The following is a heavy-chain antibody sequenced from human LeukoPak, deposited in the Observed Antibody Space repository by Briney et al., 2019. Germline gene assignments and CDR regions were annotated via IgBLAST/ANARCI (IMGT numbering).Heavy chain of an antibody. D-gene: IGHD3-10*01. CDR3: ARAEGSGSRERFDY. CDR1: GFTFSTYS. Sequence: PGETLRLSCAASGFTFSTYSMYWVRQAPGQGLEWVSSISSSSSYIYYANSVKGRFTISRDNAKNSLYLQMNSLRAEDTAMYYCARAEGSGSRERFDYWGQGTLVTVSS. V-gene: IGHV3-21*01. J-gene: IGHJ4*02. CDR2: ISSSSSYI.